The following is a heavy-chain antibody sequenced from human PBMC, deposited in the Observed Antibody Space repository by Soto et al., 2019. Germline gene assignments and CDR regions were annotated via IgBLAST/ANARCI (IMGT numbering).Heavy chain of an antibody. CDR1: GGSISTYY. CDR2: VYYSGST. CDR3: ARAIHCSAGSCYLDS. V-gene: IGHV4-59*01. J-gene: IGHJ4*02. Sequence: PSETLSLTCSVSGGSISTYYWSWIRQPPGKGLEWIGCVYYSGSTDYNPSLKSRVTISVDTSKNQFSLKLTSVTVADTAVYYCARAIHCSAGSCYLDSWGQGALVTVSS. D-gene: IGHD2-15*01.